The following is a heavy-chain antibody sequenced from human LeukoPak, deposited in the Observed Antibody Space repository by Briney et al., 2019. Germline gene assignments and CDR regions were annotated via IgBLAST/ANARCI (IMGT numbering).Heavy chain of an antibody. J-gene: IGHJ4*02. CDR3: ANPYPTLTTSAVLDN. D-gene: IGHD1-1*01. V-gene: IGHV3-30*18. CDR2: ISYDGNSQ. CDR1: GFTFSNYA. Sequence: SGGSLTLSCAASGFTFSNYAIHWVRQAPGRGLEWVAAISYDGNSQHYGAPVKGRFTISRDNSKNTVYLQINTLRTDDAAIYYCANPYPTLTTSAVLDNWGQGTLVTVSS.